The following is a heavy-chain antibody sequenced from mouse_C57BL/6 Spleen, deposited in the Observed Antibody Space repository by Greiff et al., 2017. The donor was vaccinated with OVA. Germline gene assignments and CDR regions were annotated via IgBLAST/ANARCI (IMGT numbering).Heavy chain of an antibody. J-gene: IGHJ2*01. CDR3: ARGDYYGSSLDY. Sequence: QVQLQQPGAELVRPGSSVQLSCKASGYTFTSYWMHWVKQRPIQGLEWIGNIDPSDSETHYNQKFKDKATLTVDKSSSTAYMQLSSLTSEDSAVYYCARGDYYGSSLDYWGQGTTLTVSS. CDR2: IDPSDSET. V-gene: IGHV1-52*01. D-gene: IGHD1-1*01. CDR1: GYTFTSYW.